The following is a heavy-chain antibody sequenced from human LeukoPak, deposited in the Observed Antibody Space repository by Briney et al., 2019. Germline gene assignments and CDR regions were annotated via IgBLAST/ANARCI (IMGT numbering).Heavy chain of an antibody. D-gene: IGHD2-15*01. CDR2: IYYSGST. Sequence: SETLSLTCTVSGGSISSYYWSWIRQPPGKGLEWIGYIYYSGSTNYNPSLKSRVTISVDTSKNQFSLKLSSVTAADTAVYYCARVRRTGWWDATEDAFDIWGQGTMVPVSS. J-gene: IGHJ3*02. CDR1: GGSISSYY. V-gene: IGHV4-59*01. CDR3: ARVRRTGWWDATEDAFDI.